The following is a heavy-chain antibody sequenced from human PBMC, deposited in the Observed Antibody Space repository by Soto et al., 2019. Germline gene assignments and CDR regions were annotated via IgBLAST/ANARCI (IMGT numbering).Heavy chain of an antibody. CDR3: ARGRHLTTVTSFDY. CDR1: GGTFSSYA. J-gene: IGHJ4*02. Sequence: VASVKVSCKASGGTFSSYAISWVRQAPGQGLEWMGGIIPIFGTANYAQKFQGRVTITADKSTSTAYMELSSLRSEDTAVYYCARGRHLTTVTSFDYWGQGTLVTVSS. CDR2: IIPIFGTA. V-gene: IGHV1-69*06. D-gene: IGHD4-17*01.